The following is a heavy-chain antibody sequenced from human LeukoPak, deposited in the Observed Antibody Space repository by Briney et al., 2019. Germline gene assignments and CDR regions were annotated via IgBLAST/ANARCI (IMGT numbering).Heavy chain of an antibody. CDR3: AREGDGLWFGEHHFDY. D-gene: IGHD3-10*01. V-gene: IGHV4-4*07. CDR2: IYTSGST. J-gene: IGHJ4*02. Sequence: SETLSLTCTVSGGSISSYYWSWIRQPAGKGLEWIGRIYTSGSTNYNPSLKSRVTMSVDTSNNRFSLKLSSVTAADTAVYWGAREGDGLWFGEHHFDYWGQGTLVTVSS. CDR1: GGSISSYY.